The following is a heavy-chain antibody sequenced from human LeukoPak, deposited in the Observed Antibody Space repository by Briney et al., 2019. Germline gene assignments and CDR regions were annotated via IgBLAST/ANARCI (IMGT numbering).Heavy chain of an antibody. CDR3: ARGRGGWTLNWFDP. CDR2: IYSGGST. D-gene: IGHD6-19*01. V-gene: IGHV3-53*01. CDR1: GFTVSSNY. Sequence: GGSLRLSCAASGFTVSSNYMSWVRQAPGKGLEWVSVIYSGGSTYYADSVKGRFTISRDNSKNTLYLQMNSLRAEDTAVYYCARGRGGWTLNWFDPWGQGTLVTVSS. J-gene: IGHJ5*02.